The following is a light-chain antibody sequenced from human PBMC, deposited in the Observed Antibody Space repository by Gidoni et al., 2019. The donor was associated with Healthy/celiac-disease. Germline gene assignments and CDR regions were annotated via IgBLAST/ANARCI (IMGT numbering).Light chain of an antibody. CDR3: QSADSSGTYHVV. Sequence: SYELTQPPSVSGSPGQTARITCSGDALPKQYAYWYQQKPGQAPVLVIYKDSERPSGIPERFSGSSSGTTVTLTISGVQAEDEADYYCQSADSSGTYHVVFGGGTKLTVL. CDR2: KDS. CDR1: ALPKQY. V-gene: IGLV3-25*03. J-gene: IGLJ2*01.